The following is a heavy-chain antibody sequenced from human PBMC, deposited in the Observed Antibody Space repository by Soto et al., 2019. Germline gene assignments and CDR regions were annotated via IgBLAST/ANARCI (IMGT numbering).Heavy chain of an antibody. CDR2: ISYSGST. V-gene: IGHV4-30-4*01. J-gene: IGHJ4*02. CDR1: GVSISSGNYY. D-gene: IGHD1-1*01. CDR3: ATMGTSATGLYCFYY. Sequence: QVQLQESGPGLVKPSQTLSLTCTVSGVSISSGNYYWSGIRQPPGKGLEWSGCISYSGSTYYSTSLKSRVTIAVDTSKRLYSLNLSFATAAATAVYYCATMGTSATGLYCFYYWGQGSLVTVSS.